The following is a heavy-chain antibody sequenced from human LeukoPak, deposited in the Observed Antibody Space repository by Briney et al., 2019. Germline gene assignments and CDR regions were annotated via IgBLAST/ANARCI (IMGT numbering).Heavy chain of an antibody. CDR3: ARDGYSSGWLGFDY. CDR2: IIPIFGTA. CDR1: GGTFSSYA. V-gene: IGHV1-69*13. Sequence: SVKVSCKASGGTFSSYAISWVRQAPGQGLEWMGGIIPIFGTANYAQKFQGRVTIIADESTSTAYMELSSLRSEDTAVYYCARDGYSSGWLGFDYWGQGTLVTVSS. D-gene: IGHD6-19*01. J-gene: IGHJ4*02.